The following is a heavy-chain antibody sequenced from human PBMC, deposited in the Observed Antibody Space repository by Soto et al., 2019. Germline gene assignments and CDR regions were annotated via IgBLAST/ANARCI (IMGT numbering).Heavy chain of an antibody. V-gene: IGHV4-31*03. CDR3: RYGSGTDSGYYYMDV. CDR1: GGSISSGGYY. J-gene: IGHJ6*03. Sequence: SETLSLTCTVSGGSISSGGYYWSWIRQHPGKGLEWIGYIYYSGSTYYNPSLKSRVTISVDTSKNQFSLKLSSVTAADTAVYYCRYGSGTDSGYYYMDVWGKGTTVTVSS. D-gene: IGHD3-10*01. CDR2: IYYSGST.